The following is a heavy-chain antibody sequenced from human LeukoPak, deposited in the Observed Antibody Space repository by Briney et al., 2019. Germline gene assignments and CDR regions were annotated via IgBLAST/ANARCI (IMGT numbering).Heavy chain of an antibody. CDR3: ARDLRSIHDAFDI. CDR1: GGSISSYY. Sequence: SETLSLTCTVSGGSISSYYWSWIRQPPGKGLEWIGYIYYSGSTNYNPSLKSRVTISVDTSKNQFSLKLSSVTAADTAVYYCARDLRSIHDAFDILGQGTMVTVSS. CDR2: IYYSGST. V-gene: IGHV4-59*01. D-gene: IGHD2/OR15-2a*01. J-gene: IGHJ3*02.